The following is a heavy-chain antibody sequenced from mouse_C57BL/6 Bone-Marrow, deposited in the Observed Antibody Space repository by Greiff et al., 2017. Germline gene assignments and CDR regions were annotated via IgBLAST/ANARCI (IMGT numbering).Heavy chain of an antibody. Sequence: QVQLQQPGAELVKPGASVKLSCKASGYTFTSYWMQWVKQRPGQGLEWIGEIDPSDSYTNYNQKFKGKATLTVDKSSSAAYMQLSSLTSEDSAVYYCARNAGYVDYYDYWCQGTTLTVSA. J-gene: IGHJ2*01. V-gene: IGHV1-50*01. CDR2: IDPSDSYT. CDR1: GYTFTSYW. CDR3: ARNAGYVDYYDY. D-gene: IGHD3-2*02.